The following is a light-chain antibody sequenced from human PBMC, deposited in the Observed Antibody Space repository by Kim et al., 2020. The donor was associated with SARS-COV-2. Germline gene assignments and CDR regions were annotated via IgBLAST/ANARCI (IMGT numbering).Light chain of an antibody. CDR3: QSYDSSNQV. CDR2: EDN. V-gene: IGLV6-57*04. Sequence: NFMLTQPHSVSESPGKTVTISCTRSSRSIASNYVQWYQQRPGSAPTTVIYEDNQRPSGVPDRFSGSIDSSSNSASLTISGLKTEDEADYYCQSYDSSNQVFGGGTQLTVL. J-gene: IGLJ2*01. CDR1: SRSIASNY.